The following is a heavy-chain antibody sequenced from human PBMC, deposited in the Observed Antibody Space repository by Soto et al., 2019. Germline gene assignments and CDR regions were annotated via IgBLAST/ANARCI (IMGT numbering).Heavy chain of an antibody. Sequence: QVQLVESGGGVVQPGSSLSLSCAASGFPFSSYGMHWVRQAPGKGLEWGAVISYDGSNKYYADSVKGRFTISRDNSKNTLYLQMNSLRAEDTAVYYCAKSAEWFGELWGNWFDPWGQGTLVTVSS. CDR3: AKSAEWFGELWGNWFDP. V-gene: IGHV3-30*18. CDR2: ISYDGSNK. D-gene: IGHD3-10*01. CDR1: GFPFSSYG. J-gene: IGHJ5*02.